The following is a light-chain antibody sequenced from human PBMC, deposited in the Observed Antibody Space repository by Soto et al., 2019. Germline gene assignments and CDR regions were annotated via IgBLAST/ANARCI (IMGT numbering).Light chain of an antibody. J-gene: IGLJ1*01. CDR3: SSYAGSNNFV. Sequence: QSVLTQPPSASGSPGQSVTISCTGTSSDVGGYNYVSWYQQHPGKAPKLMIYEVSKRPSGVPDRFSGSKSGNTASLTVSGLQAEEEADYYCSSYAGSNNFVFGTGNKVTVL. CDR2: EVS. V-gene: IGLV2-8*01. CDR1: SSDVGGYNY.